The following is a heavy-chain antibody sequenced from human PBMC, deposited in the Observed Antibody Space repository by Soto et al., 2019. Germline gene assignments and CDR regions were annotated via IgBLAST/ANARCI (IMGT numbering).Heavy chain of an antibody. CDR1: GFTLEDYA. CDR2: ISWDSGRI. J-gene: IGHJ4*02. CDR3: AKDSPIGTTSGGLEY. Sequence: GEYLRHSSAASGFTLEDYAMHWVRQAPGKGLEWVSGISWDSGRIGDADAVKGRFTISRDNAKNSLYLQMNSLRAEDTALYYCAKDSPIGTTSGGLEYWGQGT. V-gene: IGHV3-9*01. D-gene: IGHD4-4*01.